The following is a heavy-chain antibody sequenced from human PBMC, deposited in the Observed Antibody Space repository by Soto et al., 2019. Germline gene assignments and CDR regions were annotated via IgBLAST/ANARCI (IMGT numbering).Heavy chain of an antibody. CDR1: GYTFTSYG. CDR3: ARDGYCSSTSCYGRIYYYYYGMDV. D-gene: IGHD2-2*03. J-gene: IGHJ6*02. CDR2: ISAYSGNT. V-gene: IGHV1-18*01. Sequence: GXSVKVSCKAAGYTFTSYGISWVREAPGQGLEWMGWISAYSGNTNYSQKLQGRVTMTTDTSTSTAYMELRSLRSDDTAVYYCARDGYCSSTSCYGRIYYYYYGMDVWGQGTTVTVSS.